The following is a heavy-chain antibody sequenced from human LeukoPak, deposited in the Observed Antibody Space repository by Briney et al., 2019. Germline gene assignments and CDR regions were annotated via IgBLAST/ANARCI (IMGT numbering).Heavy chain of an antibody. CDR1: GFTFSSYA. CDR2: IRCGGST. Sequence: PGGSLRLSCAASGFTFSSYAMSWVRQAPGKGLEWVSAIRCGGSTYYADSVKGRFTISRDNSKNTLYLQMNSLRAVDTAVYYCANLDYYDTELDYWGQGTLVTVSS. J-gene: IGHJ4*02. CDR3: ANLDYYDTELDY. V-gene: IGHV3-23*01. D-gene: IGHD3-22*01.